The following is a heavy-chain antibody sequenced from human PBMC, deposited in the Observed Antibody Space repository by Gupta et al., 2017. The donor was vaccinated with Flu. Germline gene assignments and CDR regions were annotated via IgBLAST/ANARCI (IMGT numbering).Heavy chain of an antibody. J-gene: IGHJ5*02. CDR3: SRLNGADDL. V-gene: IGHV3-74*01. D-gene: IGHD1-26*01. CDR2: IKGDGSRI. CDR1: GFSFSSYW. Sequence: EVQLVESGGDLVQPGGSLRLSCAASGFSFSSYWIHWVRQAPGKGLEWVSRIKGDGSRINYADSVKGRFTTSRDNAKNTLYLQMNSLRAEDTAVYYCSRLNGADDLWGHGTLVTVSS.